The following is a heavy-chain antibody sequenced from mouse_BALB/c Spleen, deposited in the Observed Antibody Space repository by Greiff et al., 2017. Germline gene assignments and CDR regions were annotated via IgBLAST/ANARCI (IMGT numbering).Heavy chain of an antibody. Sequence: EVHLVESGGGLVKPGGSLKLSCAASGFTFSSYAMSWVRQTPEKRLEWVASISSGGSTYYPDSVKGRFTISRDNARNILYLQMSSLRSEDTALYYCARREYRYDVGYAMDYWGQGTSVTVSS. CDR2: ISSGGST. CDR1: GFTFSSYA. D-gene: IGHD2-14*01. V-gene: IGHV5-6-5*01. CDR3: ARREYRYDVGYAMDY. J-gene: IGHJ4*01.